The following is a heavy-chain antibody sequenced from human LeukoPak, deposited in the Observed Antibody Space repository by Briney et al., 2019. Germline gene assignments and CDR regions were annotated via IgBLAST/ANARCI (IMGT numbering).Heavy chain of an antibody. D-gene: IGHD5-12*01. CDR1: GYTFTSHG. CDR2: ISAYNGDT. CDR3: ARDRAPRAYTAYPLGYYGLDV. V-gene: IGHV1-18*01. Sequence: GASVKVSCKASGYTFTSHGISWVRQAPGQGLEWMGWISAYNGDTKYAQKTQGRVTMTTDASTSTAYMELRSLRSDDTAVFYCARDRAPRAYTAYPLGYYGLDVWGQGTTVTVSS. J-gene: IGHJ6*02.